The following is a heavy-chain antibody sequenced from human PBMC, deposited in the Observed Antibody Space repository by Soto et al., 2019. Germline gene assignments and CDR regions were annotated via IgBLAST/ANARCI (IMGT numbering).Heavy chain of an antibody. J-gene: IGHJ5*02. CDR3: PKGNYGTNRFDP. CDR1: GGSISSYY. D-gene: IGHD4-17*01. Sequence: SETLSLTCTVSGGSISSYYWSWLRQPPGKGLEWIGYIYYSGSTNYNPSLKSRVTISVDTSKNQFSLKLSSVTAADTAGYYCPKGNYGTNRFDPWGQGTLVTVPQ. CDR2: IYYSGST. V-gene: IGHV4-59*01.